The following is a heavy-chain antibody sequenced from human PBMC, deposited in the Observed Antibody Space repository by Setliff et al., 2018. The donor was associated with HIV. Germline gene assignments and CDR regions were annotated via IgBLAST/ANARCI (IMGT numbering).Heavy chain of an antibody. J-gene: IGHJ4*02. CDR2: IYYSGTT. D-gene: IGHD2-2*01. V-gene: IGHV4-39*07. CDR3: ARHAAGPDGPFDY. CDR1: GGSISSSSYY. Sequence: PSETLSLTCTVSGGSISSSSYYWGWIRQPPGKGLEWIGSIYYSGTTYYNPSLKSRITISVDTSKNQFSLKVNSVTAADTAVYYCARHAAGPDGPFDYWGQGTLVTVSS.